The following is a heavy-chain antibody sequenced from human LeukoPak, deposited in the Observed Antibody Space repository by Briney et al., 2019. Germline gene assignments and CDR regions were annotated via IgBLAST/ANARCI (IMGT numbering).Heavy chain of an antibody. CDR1: GGSISSSSYY. D-gene: IGHD3-22*01. CDR2: IYYSCST. Sequence: SETLSLTCTVSGGSISSSSYYWGWIRQPRGKGLEWIGSIYYSCSTYYNPSLKSRVTISVDASKNQISLKLSSVTAADTAVYYCARMPYYYDSSFTPMDYWGQGTLVTVSS. J-gene: IGHJ4*02. CDR3: ARMPYYYDSSFTPMDY. V-gene: IGHV4-39*01.